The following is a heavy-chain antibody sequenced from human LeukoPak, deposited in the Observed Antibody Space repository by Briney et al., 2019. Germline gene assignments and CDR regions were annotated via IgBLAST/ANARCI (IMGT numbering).Heavy chain of an antibody. V-gene: IGHV1-69*05. CDR1: GGTFSSYA. Sequence: SVKVSCKASGGTFSSYAISWVRQAPGQGLEWMGGIIPIFGTANYAQKFQGRVTITTDESTSAAYMELSSLRSEDTAVYYRARGVSVGYCSGGSCRQPNNWFDPWGQGTLVTVSS. D-gene: IGHD2-15*01. J-gene: IGHJ5*02. CDR3: ARGVSVGYCSGGSCRQPNNWFDP. CDR2: IIPIFGTA.